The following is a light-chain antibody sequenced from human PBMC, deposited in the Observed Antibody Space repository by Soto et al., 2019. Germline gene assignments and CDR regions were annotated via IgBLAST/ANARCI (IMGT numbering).Light chain of an antibody. J-gene: IGKJ2*01. CDR3: QQFTRSPYT. V-gene: IGKV3-20*01. Sequence: EIVLTQSPGTLSLSPGERATLSCRASQTLSIASLAWYQQKPGQPPRLLIYGASSRATGIPDKFAGSGSATDFTLTISRLEPADFAVYYCQQFTRSPYTFGQGTNLEI. CDR1: QTLSIAS. CDR2: GAS.